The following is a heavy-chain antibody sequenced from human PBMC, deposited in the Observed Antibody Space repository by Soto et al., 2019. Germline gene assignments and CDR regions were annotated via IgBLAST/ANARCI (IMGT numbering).Heavy chain of an antibody. CDR1: GGSISSGGYY. CDR2: IYYSGST. D-gene: IGHD6-6*01. J-gene: IGHJ4*02. V-gene: IGHV4-31*03. CDR3: ARVQYSSLKYYFDY. Sequence: SETLSLTCTVSGGSISSGGYYWSWIRQHPGKGLEWIGYIYYSGSTYYNPSLKSRVTISVDTSKNQFSLKLSSVTAADTAVYYCARVQYSSLKYYFDYWGQGTLVTVSS.